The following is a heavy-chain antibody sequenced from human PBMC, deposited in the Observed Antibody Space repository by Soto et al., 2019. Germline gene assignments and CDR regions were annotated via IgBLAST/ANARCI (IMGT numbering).Heavy chain of an antibody. J-gene: IGHJ3*02. CDR2: ISYDGSNK. D-gene: IGHD3-10*01. CDR3: AKDLWFGAQGAFDI. Sequence: QVQLVESGGGVVQPGRSLRLSCAASGFTFSSYGMHWVRQAPGKWLEWVAVISYDGSNKDYADSVKGRFTISRDNSKTTLYLQMNSLRAEATAVYYCAKDLWFGAQGAFDIWGQGTMVTVSS. CDR1: GFTFSSYG. V-gene: IGHV3-30*18.